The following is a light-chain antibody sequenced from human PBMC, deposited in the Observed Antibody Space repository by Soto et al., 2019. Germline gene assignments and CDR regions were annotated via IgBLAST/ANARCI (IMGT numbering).Light chain of an antibody. J-gene: IGLJ3*02. CDR2: EVN. CDR1: SSDVGGYNF. V-gene: IGLV2-14*01. CDR3: SSYTFSSTLVV. Sequence: QSALTQPASVSGSPGQSITISCTGTSSDVGGYNFVSWYQQHPGKAPRLMIFEVNNRPSGVSARFSGSKSGNTASLTISGLQAEDDADYYCSSYTFSSTLVVFGGGTKLTVL.